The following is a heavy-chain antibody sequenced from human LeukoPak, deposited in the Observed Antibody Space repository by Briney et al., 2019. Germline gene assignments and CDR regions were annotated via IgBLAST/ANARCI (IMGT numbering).Heavy chain of an antibody. CDR2: IRYDAANT. V-gene: IGHV3-30*02. CDR3: AKDCSSGLNRDYYMDV. CDR1: GFNFRSFG. D-gene: IGHD3-10*02. J-gene: IGHJ6*03. Sequence: GGSLKLSCTVSGFNFRSFGMHWGRQAPGKGLEWLAFIRYDAANTYYADSVKGRFTIARDDSRNTLYLQMNSLRPDDTAVYYCAKDCSSGLNRDYYMDVWGKGTTVT.